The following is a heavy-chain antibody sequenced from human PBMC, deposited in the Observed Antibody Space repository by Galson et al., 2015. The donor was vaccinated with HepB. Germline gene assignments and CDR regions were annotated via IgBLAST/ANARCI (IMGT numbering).Heavy chain of an antibody. CDR2: ISTSSSSI. J-gene: IGHJ6*02. CDR1: GFTFSSYS. D-gene: IGHD3-10*01. V-gene: IGHV3-48*04. CDR3: ARDRGGSGSYLSYFYDMDV. Sequence: SLRLSCAASGFTFSSYSMNWVRQAPGQGLEWVSYISTSSSSIYYADSVKGRFTISRDNAENSLYLQMNSLRAEDTAVYYCARDRGGSGSYLSYFYDMDVWGQGTTVTVSS.